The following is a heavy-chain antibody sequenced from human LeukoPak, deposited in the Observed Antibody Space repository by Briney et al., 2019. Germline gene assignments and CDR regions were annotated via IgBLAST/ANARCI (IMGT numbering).Heavy chain of an antibody. Sequence: SETLSLTCTVSGGSISSYYWSWIRQPPEKGLEWIGYTHYSGSTKYNPSLKSRVTISVDTSKNQFSLKLSSVTAADTAVYYCASPPGYCSSTSCYVFDYWGQGTLVTVSS. CDR2: THYSGST. CDR3: ASPPGYCSSTSCYVFDY. CDR1: GGSISSYY. J-gene: IGHJ4*02. D-gene: IGHD2-2*01. V-gene: IGHV4-59*08.